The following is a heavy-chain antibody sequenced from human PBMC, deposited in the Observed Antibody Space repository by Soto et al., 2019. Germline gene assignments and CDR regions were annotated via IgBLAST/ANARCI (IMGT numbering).Heavy chain of an antibody. CDR1: GYIFTTYG. D-gene: IGHD3-10*01. Sequence: QVPLVQSGAEVKKPGASVKVSCKASGYIFTTYGISWVRQAPGQGLEWMGWISAYNGNTNYAQKFQGRVTMTTDASTNTAYMELRSLRSDDTAVYYCARFAMVRPNDHWGQGTLVTVSS. V-gene: IGHV1-18*01. CDR2: ISAYNGNT. CDR3: ARFAMVRPNDH. J-gene: IGHJ4*02.